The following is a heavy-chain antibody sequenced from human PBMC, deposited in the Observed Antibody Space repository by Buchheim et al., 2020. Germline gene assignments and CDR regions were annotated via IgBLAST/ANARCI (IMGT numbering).Heavy chain of an antibody. V-gene: IGHV3-48*01. J-gene: IGHJ5*02. CDR3: AREAATGWLDP. D-gene: IGHD6-25*01. CDR1: GFTFGSYG. Sequence: EVQLVESGGGLVQSGGSLRLSCAASGFTFGSYGMNWVRQAPGKGLEWLSYISSSSGSRYYADSLIGRFTISRDNAKNSLYLQMNSLRVEDTAVYYCAREAATGWLDPWGQGTL. CDR2: ISSSSGSR.